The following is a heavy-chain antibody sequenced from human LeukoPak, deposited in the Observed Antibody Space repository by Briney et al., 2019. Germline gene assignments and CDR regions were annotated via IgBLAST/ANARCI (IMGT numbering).Heavy chain of an antibody. CDR2: INHSGST. CDR1: GGSFSGYY. D-gene: IGHD3-9*01. J-gene: IGHJ4*02. V-gene: IGHV4-34*01. CDR3: ASSTPYYDILTGYYN. Sequence: SETLSLTCAVYGGSFSGYYWSWIRQPPGKGLEWIGEINHSGSTNYNPSLKSRVTISVDTSKNQFSLKQSSVTAADTAVYYCASSTPYYDILTGYYNWGQGTLVTVSS.